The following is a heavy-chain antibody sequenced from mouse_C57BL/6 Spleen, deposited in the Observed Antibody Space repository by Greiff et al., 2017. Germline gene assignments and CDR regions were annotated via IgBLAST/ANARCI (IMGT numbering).Heavy chain of an antibody. Sequence: QVQLKESGPELVKPGASVKISCKASGYAFSSSWMNWVKQRPGKGLEWIGRIYPGDGDTNYNGKFKGKATLTADKSSSTAYMQLSSLTSEDSAVYYCAREGTYYNAMDYWGQGTSVTVSS. CDR2: IYPGDGDT. V-gene: IGHV1-82*01. D-gene: IGHD2-12*01. J-gene: IGHJ4*01. CDR1: GYAFSSSW. CDR3: AREGTYYNAMDY.